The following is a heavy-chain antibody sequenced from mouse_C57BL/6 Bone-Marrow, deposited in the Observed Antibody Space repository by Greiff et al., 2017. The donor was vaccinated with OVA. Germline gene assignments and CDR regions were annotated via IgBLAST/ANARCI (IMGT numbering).Heavy chain of an antibody. CDR2: ISNGGGST. D-gene: IGHD2-1*01. Sequence: LMESGGGLVQPGGSLKLSCAASGFTFSDYYMYWVRQTPEKRLEWVAYISNGGGSTYYPDTVKGRFTISRDNAKNTLYLQMSRLKSEDTAMYYCARHIYYGNFPWFAYWGQGTLVTVSA. CDR1: GFTFSDYY. CDR3: ARHIYYGNFPWFAY. J-gene: IGHJ3*01. V-gene: IGHV5-12*01.